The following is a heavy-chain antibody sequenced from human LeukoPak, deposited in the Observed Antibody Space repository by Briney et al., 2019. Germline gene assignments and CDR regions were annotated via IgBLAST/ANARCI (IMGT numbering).Heavy chain of an antibody. J-gene: IGHJ4*02. V-gene: IGHV3-23*01. Sequence: PGGSLRLSCAASGFTFSNYAMSWVRQAPGKGLEWVSTVSGSASNTYYADSVKGRCTISRDNSKNTLYLQMNSLRADDTAVYYCAKGFQICGELSFDGWGQGTLVAVSS. D-gene: IGHD4-17*01. CDR2: VSGSASNT. CDR3: AKGFQICGELSFDG. CDR1: GFTFSNYA.